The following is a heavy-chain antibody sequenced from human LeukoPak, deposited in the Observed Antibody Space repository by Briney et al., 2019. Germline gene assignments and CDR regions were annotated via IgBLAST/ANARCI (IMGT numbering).Heavy chain of an antibody. J-gene: IGHJ4*02. CDR3: ARDRAAADLDY. Sequence: GGSLRLSCAASGFTFSSYGMHWVRQAPGKGLEWVAVIWYDGSNKFYADSVKGRFTISRDNSKNTLYLQMNSLRAEDTAVYYCARDRAAADLDYWGQRPVVPVSS. V-gene: IGHV3-33*01. D-gene: IGHD6-13*01. CDR1: GFTFSSYG. CDR2: IWYDGSNK.